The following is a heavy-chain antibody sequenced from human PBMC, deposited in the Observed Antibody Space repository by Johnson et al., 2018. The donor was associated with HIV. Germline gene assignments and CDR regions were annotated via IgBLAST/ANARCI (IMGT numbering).Heavy chain of an antibody. D-gene: IGHD3-16*01. CDR2: IKSKTDGGTT. CDR1: GFTFSNAW. CDR3: ARGVPCGVVRLGYRAFDI. V-gene: IGHV3-15*01. Sequence: MLLVESGGGLVKPGGSLRLSCAASGFTFSNAWMSWVRQAPGKGLEWVGRIKSKTDGGTTDYAAPVKGRFTISRDDSKNTLYLQMNSLKAGDTAVYYWARGVPCGVVRLGYRAFDIWGQGTMVTVSS. J-gene: IGHJ3*02.